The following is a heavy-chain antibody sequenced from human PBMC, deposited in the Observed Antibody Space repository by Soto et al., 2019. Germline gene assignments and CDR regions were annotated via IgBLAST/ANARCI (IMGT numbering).Heavy chain of an antibody. CDR2: ISAYNGNT. D-gene: IGHD4-17*01. Sequence: GASVKVSCKASGYTFTSYGISWVRQAPGQGLEWMGWISAYNGNTNYAQKLQGRVTMTTDTSTSTAYMELWSLRSDDTAVYYCARARPYGDYGNYYYYMDVWGKGTTVTVSS. J-gene: IGHJ6*03. CDR3: ARARPYGDYGNYYYYMDV. V-gene: IGHV1-18*01. CDR1: GYTFTSYG.